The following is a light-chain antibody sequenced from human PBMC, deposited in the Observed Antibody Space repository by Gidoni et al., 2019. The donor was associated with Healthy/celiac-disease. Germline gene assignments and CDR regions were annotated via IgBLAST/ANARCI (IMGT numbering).Light chain of an antibody. V-gene: IGKV1-39*01. CDR3: QKRYSIPST. CDR1: QSISSY. CDR2: AAS. J-gene: IGKJ5*01. Sequence: QMIQSPSSLSASVADRVTITCRASQSISSYLNSYQQKPGKAPKLLIFAASSLQSGVPSRFSGSGAGTDFTLTISSMQTEEFATYDSQKRYSIPSTFXXXTRLEIK.